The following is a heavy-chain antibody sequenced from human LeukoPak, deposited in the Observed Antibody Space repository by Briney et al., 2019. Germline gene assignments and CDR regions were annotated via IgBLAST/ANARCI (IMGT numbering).Heavy chain of an antibody. D-gene: IGHD3-16*01. CDR1: GGSISSYY. Sequence: SETLSLTCTVSGGSISSYYWSWIRQPAGKGLEWIGRIYTSGSTNYNPSLKSRVTMSVDTSKNQFSLKLSSVTAADTAVYYCARDLYVWVSYHNDYWGQGTLVTVSS. V-gene: IGHV4-4*07. J-gene: IGHJ4*02. CDR2: IYTSGST. CDR3: ARDLYVWVSYHNDY.